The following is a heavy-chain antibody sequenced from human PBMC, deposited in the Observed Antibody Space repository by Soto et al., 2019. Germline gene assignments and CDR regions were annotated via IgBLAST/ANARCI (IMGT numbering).Heavy chain of an antibody. Sequence: SQTLSLTCAISGDSVSSNSAAWNWIRQSPSRGLEWLGRTYYRSRWYNDYAVSVRSRITVNPDTSKNQFSLQLTSVTPEDTAVYYCAGTTSHQWYYMDVWAKGPRSPSP. D-gene: IGHD1-7*01. J-gene: IGHJ6*03. CDR1: GDSVSSNSAA. CDR2: TYYRSRWYN. CDR3: AGTTSHQWYYMDV. V-gene: IGHV6-1*01.